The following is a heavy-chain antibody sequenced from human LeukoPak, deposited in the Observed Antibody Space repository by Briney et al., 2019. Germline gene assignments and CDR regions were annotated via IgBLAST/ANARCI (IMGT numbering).Heavy chain of an antibody. J-gene: IGHJ4*02. V-gene: IGHV4-4*07. CDR2: IFASGSA. D-gene: IGHD1-26*01. Sequence: SETLSLTCSVSGASMTTYYWSWIRQPAGKGLEYIGRIFASGSASYNIALKSRVTMSIATSQHQFSLRLKSVTAADTALYYCARGVRETTINPFYYFDLWGQGSLVTVSS. CDR1: GASMTTYY. CDR3: ARGVRETTINPFYYFDL.